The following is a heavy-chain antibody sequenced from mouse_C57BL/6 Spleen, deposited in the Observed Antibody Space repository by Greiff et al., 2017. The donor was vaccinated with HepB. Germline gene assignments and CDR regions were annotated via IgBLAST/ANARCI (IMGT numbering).Heavy chain of an antibody. CDR3: ARLAQATYWYFDV. D-gene: IGHD3-2*02. CDR1: GYSITSDY. V-gene: IGHV3-8*01. Sequence: EVKLVESGPGLAKPSQTLSLTCSVTGYSITSDYWNWIRKFPGNKLEYMGYISYSGSTYYNPSLKSRISITRDTSKNQYYLQLNSVTTEDTATYYCARLAQATYWYFDVWGTGTTVTVSS. CDR2: ISYSGST. J-gene: IGHJ1*03.